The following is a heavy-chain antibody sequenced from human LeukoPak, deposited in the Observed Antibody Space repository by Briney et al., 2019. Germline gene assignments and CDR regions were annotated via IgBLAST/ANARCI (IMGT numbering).Heavy chain of an antibody. CDR2: IKQDGSQK. V-gene: IGHV3-7*01. J-gene: IGHJ4*02. D-gene: IGHD3-9*01. CDR1: GFTFSTYW. Sequence: GGSLRLSCAASGFTFSTYWMSWVRQAPGKGLEWVANIKQDGSQKYYVDSVKGRFTISRDNAKNFLYLQMNSLRAEDTAVYYCARTYYDILTGYNPYFDYWGQGILVTVSS. CDR3: ARTYYDILTGYNPYFDY.